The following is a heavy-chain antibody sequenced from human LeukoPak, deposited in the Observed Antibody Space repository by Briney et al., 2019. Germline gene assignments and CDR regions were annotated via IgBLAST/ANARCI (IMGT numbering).Heavy chain of an antibody. CDR3: AKGGWTISMVRGVLGSDYGMDV. CDR2: ISGSRGGGST. V-gene: IGHV3-23*01. Sequence: GGSLRLSCAASGFSFSSYAMTWVRLTPGKGLEWVSSISGSRGGGSTYYADSVKGRFTISRDNSKKMLYLQMNSLRADDTALYYCAKGGWTISMVRGVLGSDYGMDVWGQGTTVTVSS. CDR1: GFSFSSYA. D-gene: IGHD3-10*01. J-gene: IGHJ6*02.